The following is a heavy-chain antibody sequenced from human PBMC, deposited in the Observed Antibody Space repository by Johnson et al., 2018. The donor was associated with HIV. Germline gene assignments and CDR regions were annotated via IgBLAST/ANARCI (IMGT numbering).Heavy chain of an antibody. CDR1: GFTFSSYG. CDR3: AREYYYESPEAFDV. J-gene: IGHJ3*01. CDR2: IYSGGST. V-gene: IGHV3-NL1*01. Sequence: QVQLVESGGGVVQPGGSLRLSCAASGFTFSSYGMHWVRQAPGKGLEWVSVIYSGGSTYYADSVKGRFTISSDNSKNTLYLQMNSLRAEDTAVYYCAREYYYESPEAFDVWGQGTVVTVSS. D-gene: IGHD3-22*01.